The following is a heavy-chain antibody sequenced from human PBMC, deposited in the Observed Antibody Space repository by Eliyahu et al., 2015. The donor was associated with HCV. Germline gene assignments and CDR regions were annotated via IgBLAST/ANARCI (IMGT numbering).Heavy chain of an antibody. CDR2: ISAYNGNT. Sequence: QVQLVQSGAEVKXPGASVKVSCKASGYTFTSYGIXGVRQASGQGLEWMGWISAYNGNTNYAQKLQGRVTMTTDTSTSTAYMELRSLRSDDTAVYYCARDGDYYDSSGYYYYYGMDVWGQGTTVTVSS. D-gene: IGHD3-22*01. J-gene: IGHJ6*02. V-gene: IGHV1-18*01. CDR3: ARDGDYYDSSGYYYYYGMDV. CDR1: GYTFTSYG.